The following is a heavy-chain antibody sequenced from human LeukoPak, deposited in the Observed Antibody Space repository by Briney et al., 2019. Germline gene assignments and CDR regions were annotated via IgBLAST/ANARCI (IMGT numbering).Heavy chain of an antibody. CDR3: ARGVSTIY. CDR2: ISSSGGNT. V-gene: IGHV3-64*01. D-gene: IGHD1-1*01. CDR1: GFTFSTYA. J-gene: IGHJ4*02. Sequence: PGGSIRLSCVASGFTFSTYAMHWVRQAPGKGLEYVAVISSSGGNTYYANSVKGRFTISRDNSKKTLYLQMGSLRPEDMAVYYCARGVSTIYWGQGTLVTVSS.